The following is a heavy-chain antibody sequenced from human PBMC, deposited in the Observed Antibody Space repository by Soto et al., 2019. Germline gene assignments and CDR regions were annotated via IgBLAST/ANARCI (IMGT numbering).Heavy chain of an antibody. CDR2: ISYDGSNK. D-gene: IGHD2-2*01. J-gene: IGHJ4*02. CDR1: GFTFSSYG. CDR3: AKQAGSYVDY. V-gene: IGHV3-30*18. Sequence: QVQLVESGGGVVQPGRSLRLSCAASGFTFSSYGMHWVRQAPGKGLGWVAVISYDGSNKYYADSVKGRFTIYRDNSKKTLDLQMNSLIAEDTAVYYCAKQAGSYVDYWGQGTMVTVSS.